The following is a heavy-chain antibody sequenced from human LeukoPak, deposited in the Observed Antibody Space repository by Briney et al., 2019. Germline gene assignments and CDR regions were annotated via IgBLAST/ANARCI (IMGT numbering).Heavy chain of an antibody. V-gene: IGHV1-18*01. J-gene: IGHJ3*02. D-gene: IGHD6-19*01. CDR2: ISGYNGNT. CDR1: GYTFTRYD. Sequence: GASVKVSCKASGYTFTRYDMTWVRQAPGQGLEWMGWISGYNGNTNYAQKFQGRVTMTKDTSTSRVYMELRSLRPDDTAVYYCARDFEAVADEEGYDAFDIWGQGTMVTVSS. CDR3: ARDFEAVADEEGYDAFDI.